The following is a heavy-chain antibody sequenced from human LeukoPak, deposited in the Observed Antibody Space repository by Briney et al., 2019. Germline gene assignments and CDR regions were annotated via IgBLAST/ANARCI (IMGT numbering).Heavy chain of an antibody. V-gene: IGHV3-30*02. CDR3: AKVRSDWGYYFDY. CDR2: IRYDGSNK. D-gene: IGHD3-16*01. Sequence: GGSLRLSCAASGFTFSSYGMHWVRQAPGKGLEWVAFIRYDGSNKYYADSVKGRFTISRDNSKNTLYLQMNSLRAEDTAVYYCAKVRSDWGYYFDYWGQGTLVTVSS. J-gene: IGHJ4*02. CDR1: GFTFSSYG.